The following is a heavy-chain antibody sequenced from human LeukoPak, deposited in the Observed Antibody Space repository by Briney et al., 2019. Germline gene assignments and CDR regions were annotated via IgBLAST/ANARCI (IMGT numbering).Heavy chain of an antibody. J-gene: IGHJ6*02. CDR2: IIPILGIA. V-gene: IGHV1-69*04. D-gene: IGHD4-23*01. Sequence: GASVKVSCKASGGTFSSYAISWVRQAPGQGLEWMGRIIPILGIANYAQKSQGRVTITADKSTSTAYMELSSLRSEDTAVYYCASSAVVIGLRGMDVWGQGTTVTVSS. CDR1: GGTFSSYA. CDR3: ASSAVVIGLRGMDV.